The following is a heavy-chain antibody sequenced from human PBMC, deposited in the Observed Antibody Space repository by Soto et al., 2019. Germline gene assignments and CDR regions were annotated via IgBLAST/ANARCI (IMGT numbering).Heavy chain of an antibody. CDR2: IIPILGIA. CDR3: ARGQSRREDYYYYYMDV. Sequence: GASVKVSCKASGGTFSSYTISWVRQAPGQRLEWMGRIIPILGIANYAQKFQGRVTITADKSTSTAYMELSSLKSEDTAVYYCARGQSRREDYYYYYMDVWGKGTTVTVSS. D-gene: IGHD1-26*01. J-gene: IGHJ6*03. CDR1: GGTFSSYT. V-gene: IGHV1-69*02.